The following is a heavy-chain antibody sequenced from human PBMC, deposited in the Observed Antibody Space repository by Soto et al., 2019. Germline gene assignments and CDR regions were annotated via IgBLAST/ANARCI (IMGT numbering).Heavy chain of an antibody. CDR3: AASRYYHNSAMDV. CDR1: GGSISSGGYS. Sequence: QLQLQESGSGLVKPSQTLSLTCAVSGGSISSGGYSWSWIRQPPGKGLEWIGYIYHSGSTYYNPSLQSLVTISVDRSKNHFSLKLSSVTAADTAVYYCAASRYYHNSAMDVWGQGTTVTVSS. J-gene: IGHJ6*02. V-gene: IGHV4-30-2*01. D-gene: IGHD3-22*01. CDR2: IYHSGST.